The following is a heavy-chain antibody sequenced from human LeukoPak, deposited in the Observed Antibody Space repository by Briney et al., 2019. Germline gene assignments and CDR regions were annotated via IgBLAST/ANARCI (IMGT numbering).Heavy chain of an antibody. V-gene: IGHV3-21*01. D-gene: IGHD1-26*01. CDR3: ARWGVGATPHDFDY. CDR1: GFTFSSYS. CDR2: ISSSSSYI. Sequence: KTGGSLRLSCAASGFTFSSYSMNWVRQAPGKGLEWVSSISSSSSYIYYADSVKGRFTISRDNSKNTLYLQMNSLRAEDTAVYYCARWGVGATPHDFDYWGQGTLVTVSS. J-gene: IGHJ4*02.